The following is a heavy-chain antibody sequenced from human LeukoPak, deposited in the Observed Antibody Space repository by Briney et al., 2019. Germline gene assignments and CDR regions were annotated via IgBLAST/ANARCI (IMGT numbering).Heavy chain of an antibody. J-gene: IGHJ4*02. CDR2: ISDSTNYI. D-gene: IGHD4-17*01. V-gene: IGHV3-21*01. Sequence: GGSLRLSCAASGFTFNTYSVNWVRQAPGKGLEWVSSISDSTNYIYYADSVKGRFTISRDNAKNSLYLQMNSLRAEDTAVYYCAREGYGDYFLDFWGQGTLVTVSS. CDR3: AREGYGDYFLDF. CDR1: GFTFNTYS.